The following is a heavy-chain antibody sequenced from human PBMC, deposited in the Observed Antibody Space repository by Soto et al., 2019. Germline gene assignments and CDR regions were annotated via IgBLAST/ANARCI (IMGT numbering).Heavy chain of an antibody. J-gene: IGHJ4*02. CDR1: GYTFSDYY. Sequence: ASVKVSCKASGYTFSDYYIHWVRQAPGQGLEWMGWINPNTNTDVINYAERFQGRVTMTSDTSVTTAYMELSGLKSDDTAVYYCARGPRKQLWVGYFDSWGQGPLVTVSS. CDR3: ARGPRKQLWVGYFDS. V-gene: IGHV1-2*02. D-gene: IGHD5-18*01. CDR2: INPNTNTDVI.